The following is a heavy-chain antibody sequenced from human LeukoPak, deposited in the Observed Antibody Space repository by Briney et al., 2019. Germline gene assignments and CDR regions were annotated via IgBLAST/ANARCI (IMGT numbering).Heavy chain of an antibody. Sequence: GSLRLSCAASGFTFSSYGMHWVRQAPGKGLEWVAFIRFDGSNKYYADSVKGRFTISRDNSKNTLYLQMNSLRAEDTAVYYCARGRDYYDSSPMDVWGQGTTVTVSS. V-gene: IGHV3-30*02. CDR2: IRFDGSNK. D-gene: IGHD3-22*01. CDR3: ARGRDYYDSSPMDV. J-gene: IGHJ6*02. CDR1: GFTFSSYG.